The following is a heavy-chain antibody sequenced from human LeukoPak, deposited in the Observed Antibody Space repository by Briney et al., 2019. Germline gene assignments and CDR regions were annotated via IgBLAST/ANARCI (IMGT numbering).Heavy chain of an antibody. CDR1: GFTFSSYA. CDR2: IIVGGGST. D-gene: IGHD6-13*01. J-gene: IGHJ4*02. V-gene: IGHV3-23*01. CDR3: AKAGRISSSWSDY. Sequence: GGSLRLSLAASGFTFSSYAISWVRQAPGKGLGWVSAIIVGGGSTYSAGSVKGRFTLSRDNSKNTLYLQMNSLRAEDTAVYYCAKAGRISSSWSDYWGQGTLVTVSS.